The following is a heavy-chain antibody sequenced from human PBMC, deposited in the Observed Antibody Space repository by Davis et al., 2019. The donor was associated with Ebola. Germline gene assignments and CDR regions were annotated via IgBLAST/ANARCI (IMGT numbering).Heavy chain of an antibody. J-gene: IGHJ5*01. V-gene: IGHV3-33*05. CDR1: GFTFSSYG. Sequence: GGSLRLSCAASGFTFSSYGIHWVRQAPGKGLEWVAGISYEGGNKYYADSVRGRFIISRDDSKNTLYLQMNSLRVEDTAIYYCAREEGSSRWQNNWFDYWGQGTLVTVSS. CDR3: AREEGSSRWQNNWFDY. CDR2: ISYEGGNK. D-gene: IGHD2-2*01.